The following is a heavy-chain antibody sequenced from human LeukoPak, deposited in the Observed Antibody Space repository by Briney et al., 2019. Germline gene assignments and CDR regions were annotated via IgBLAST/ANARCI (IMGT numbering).Heavy chain of an antibody. CDR3: ARGFRSVTTWGYSDY. J-gene: IGHJ4*02. V-gene: IGHV3-66*01. CDR2: IYSGGGT. Sequence: GGSLRLSCAASGFTVSTNYMSWVCQAPGKGLEWVSLIYSGGGTYYADSVKGRFTISRDNSRNTLSLQMNSLRVDDTAVYYCARGFRSVTTWGYSDYGGQGSLVTVSS. CDR1: GFTVSTNY. D-gene: IGHD4-17*01.